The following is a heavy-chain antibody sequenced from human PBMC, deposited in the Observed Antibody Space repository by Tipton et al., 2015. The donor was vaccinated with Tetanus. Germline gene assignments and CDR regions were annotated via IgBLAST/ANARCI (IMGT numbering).Heavy chain of an antibody. J-gene: IGHJ4*02. CDR2: ITPIFGTT. Sequence: QLVQSGAEMKKPGSSVKVSCKASGGTFTNYALSWVRQAPGQGLEWVGGITPIFGTTNSAPKFQGRVTITADESTNTAYMELSSLRSDDTGVYVCARLVKQWLVPEDFWGQGTLVTVSS. CDR3: ARLVKQWLVPEDF. D-gene: IGHD6-19*01. V-gene: IGHV1-69*01. CDR1: GGTFTNYA.